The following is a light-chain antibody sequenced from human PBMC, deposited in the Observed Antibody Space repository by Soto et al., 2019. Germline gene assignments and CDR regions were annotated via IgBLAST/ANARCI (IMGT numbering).Light chain of an antibody. CDR2: GAS. J-gene: IGKJ1*01. Sequence: ENGLSPSPGPPSFSPGGKTTPSCRGRQSVSSSYLAWYQQKPGQAPRLLIYGASSRATGIPDRFSGSGSGTDFTLTVSRLEPEDFAVYYCQQFGSSSWTFGQGTKVDIK. CDR1: QSVSSSY. V-gene: IGKV3-20*01. CDR3: QQFGSSSWT.